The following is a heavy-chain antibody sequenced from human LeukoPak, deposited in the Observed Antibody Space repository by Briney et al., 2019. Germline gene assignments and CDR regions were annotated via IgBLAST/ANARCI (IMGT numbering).Heavy chain of an antibody. CDR2: INPNSGGT. J-gene: IGHJ3*02. D-gene: IGHD2-2*01. CDR1: GYTFTGYY. V-gene: IGHV1-2*02. CDR3: ARSPGYCSTTSCSDAFDI. Sequence: ASVKVSCKASGYTFTGYYLHWVRQAPGQGLEWMGWINPNSGGTNYALKFQGRVTMARDTSISTAYMELSRLRSDDTAVYYCARSPGYCSTTSCSDAFDIWGQGTMVTVSS.